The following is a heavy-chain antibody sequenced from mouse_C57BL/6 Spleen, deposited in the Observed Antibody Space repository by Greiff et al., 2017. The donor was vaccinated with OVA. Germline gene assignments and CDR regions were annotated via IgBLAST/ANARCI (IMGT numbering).Heavy chain of an antibody. D-gene: IGHD1-1*01. V-gene: IGHV1-82*01. CDR3: AVITTVVEGGYYAMDY. CDR1: GYAFSSSW. Sequence: VKLQQSGPELVKPGASVKISCKASGYAFSSSWMNWVKQRPGKGLEWIGRIYPGDGDTNYNGKFKGKATLTADKSSSTAYMQLSSLTSEDSAVYFCAVITTVVEGGYYAMDYWGQGTSVTVSS. CDR2: IYPGDGDT. J-gene: IGHJ4*01.